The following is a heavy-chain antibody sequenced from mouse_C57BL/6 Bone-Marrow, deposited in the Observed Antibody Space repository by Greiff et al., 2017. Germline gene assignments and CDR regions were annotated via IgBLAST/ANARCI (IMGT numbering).Heavy chain of an antibody. CDR2: IRSKSNNYAT. CDR1: GFSFNTYA. J-gene: IGHJ4*01. D-gene: IGHD1-3*01. Sequence: EAGGGLVQPKGSLKLSCAASGFSFNTYAMNWVRQAPGKGLEWVARIRSKSNNYATYYADSVKDRFTISRDDSESMLYLQMNNLKTEDTAMYYCVRRVVDYWGQGTSVTVSS. CDR3: VRRVVDY. V-gene: IGHV10-1*01.